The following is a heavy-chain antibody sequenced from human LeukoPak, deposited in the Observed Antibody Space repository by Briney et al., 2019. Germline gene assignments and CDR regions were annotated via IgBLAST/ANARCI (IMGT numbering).Heavy chain of an antibody. D-gene: IGHD6-6*01. Sequence: GGSLRLSCAASGFTFSGSAMHWVRQASGKGLEWVGRIRSKANSYATAYAASVKGRLTISRDDSKNTAYLQMNSLKTEDTAVYYCTRVYSSSPRYYYYGMDVWGQGTTVTVSS. CDR2: IRSKANSYAT. J-gene: IGHJ6*02. V-gene: IGHV3-73*01. CDR3: TRVYSSSPRYYYYGMDV. CDR1: GFTFSGSA.